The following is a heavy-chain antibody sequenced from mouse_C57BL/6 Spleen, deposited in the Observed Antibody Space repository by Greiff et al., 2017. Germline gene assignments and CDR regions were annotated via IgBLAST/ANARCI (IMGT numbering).Heavy chain of an antibody. Sequence: EVKLVESGGGLVQPGGSMKLSCVASGFTFSNYWMNWVRQSPEKGLEWVAQIRLKSDNYATHYAESVKGRFTISRDDSKSSVYLQMHNLRAEDTGIYYCTDDYDGPFDYWGQGTTLTVSS. CDR2: IRLKSDNYAT. D-gene: IGHD2-4*01. CDR1: GFTFSNYW. J-gene: IGHJ2*01. V-gene: IGHV6-3*01. CDR3: TDDYDGPFDY.